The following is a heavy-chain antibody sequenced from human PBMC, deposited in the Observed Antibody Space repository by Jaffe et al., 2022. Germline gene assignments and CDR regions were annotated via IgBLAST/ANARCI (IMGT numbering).Heavy chain of an antibody. CDR3: ARGVDGGYIYGPNYFDY. J-gene: IGHJ4*02. V-gene: IGHV4-38-2*02. CDR2: IYYSGST. CDR1: GYSISSGYY. Sequence: QVQLQESGPGLVKPSETLSLTCSVSGYSISSGYYWGWIRQPPRKGLEWIGSIYYSGSTYYNPSLRSRVTVSLDMSKNQFFLRLTSVTAADTAVYYCARGVDGGYIYGPNYFDYWAQGTLVTVSS. D-gene: IGHD5-18*01.